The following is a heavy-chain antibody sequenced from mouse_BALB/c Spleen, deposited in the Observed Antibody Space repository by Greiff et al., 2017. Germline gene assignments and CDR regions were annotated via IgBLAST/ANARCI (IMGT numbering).Heavy chain of an antibody. D-gene: IGHD2-3*01. CDR1: GYSFTSYW. Sequence: EVQLQQSGTVLARPGASVKMSCKASGYSFTSYWMHWVKQRPGQGLEWIGAIYPGNSDTSYNQKFKGKAKLTAVTSASTAYMELSSLTNEDSAVYYCTRWGYDPYYFDYWGQGTTLTVSS. CDR2: IYPGNSDT. V-gene: IGHV1-5*01. J-gene: IGHJ2*01. CDR3: TRWGYDPYYFDY.